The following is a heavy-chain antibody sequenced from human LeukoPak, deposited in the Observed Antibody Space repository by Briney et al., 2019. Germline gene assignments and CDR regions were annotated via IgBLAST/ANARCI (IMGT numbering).Heavy chain of an antibody. Sequence: ASVKVSCKASGYTFTSYGISWVRQAPGQGLEWMGWISAYNGNTNYAQKLQSRVTMTTDTSTSTAYMELRSLRSEDTAVYYCARVTADRGDGYQLLNWFDPWGQGTLVTVSS. CDR2: ISAYNGNT. D-gene: IGHD2-2*01. V-gene: IGHV1-18*01. CDR1: GYTFTSYG. J-gene: IGHJ5*02. CDR3: ARVTADRGDGYQLLNWFDP.